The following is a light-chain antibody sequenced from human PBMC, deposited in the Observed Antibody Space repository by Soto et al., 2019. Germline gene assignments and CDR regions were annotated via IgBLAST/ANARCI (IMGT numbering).Light chain of an antibody. CDR1: SSNIGSNT. J-gene: IGLJ1*01. Sequence: QSVLTQPPSASGTPGQRVTISCSGSSSNIGSNTVNLYQQLPGTAPKLLIYSTNQRHSGVPDRFSGSKSGTSASLAISGLQSEDEDDYYCAAGDDSLNGYVFGTGTKLTVL. CDR3: AAGDDSLNGYV. CDR2: STN. V-gene: IGLV1-44*01.